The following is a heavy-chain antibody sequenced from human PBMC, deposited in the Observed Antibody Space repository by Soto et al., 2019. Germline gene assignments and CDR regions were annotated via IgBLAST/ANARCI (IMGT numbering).Heavy chain of an antibody. CDR3: ARDAYGDYLFDY. CDR1: GFTFSSYS. Sequence: EVQLVESGGGLVQPGGSLRLSCAASGFTFSSYSMNWVRQAPGKGLEWVSYISSSTSDTCHADSVKGRFTISRDNANNSLHLQMNSLRAEDTAVYYCARDAYGDYLFDYWGQGTLVTVSS. V-gene: IGHV3-48*01. CDR2: ISSSTSDT. J-gene: IGHJ4*02. D-gene: IGHD4-17*01.